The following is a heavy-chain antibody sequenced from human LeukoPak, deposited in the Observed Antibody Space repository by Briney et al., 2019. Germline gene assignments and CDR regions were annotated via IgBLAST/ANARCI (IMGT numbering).Heavy chain of an antibody. V-gene: IGHV4-59*01. CDR2: IYYSGST. J-gene: IGHJ4*02. CDR3: ARDGGATIRGDYFDY. D-gene: IGHD5-12*01. CDR1: GGSISSYY. Sequence: SETLSLTCTVSGGSISSYYWSWIRQPPGKGLEWIGYIYYSGSTNYNPSLKSRVTISVDTSKNQFSLKLSSVTAADTAVYYCARDGGATIRGDYFDYWGRGTLVTVSS.